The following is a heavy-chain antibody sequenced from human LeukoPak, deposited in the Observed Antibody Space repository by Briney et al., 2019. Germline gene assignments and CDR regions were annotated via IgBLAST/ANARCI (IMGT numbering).Heavy chain of an antibody. CDR2: IYYSGST. D-gene: IGHD1-20*01. CDR3: ARDIYTNNWTAPYY. CDR1: GGSMNSYY. Sequence: PSETLSLTCTVSGGSMNSYYWSWIRQPPGMGLEWIGYIYYSGSTNYNPSPKSRVTIPVETSKNQFSLKLTSVTAADTAMYYCARDIYTNNWTAPYYWGQGTLVTVSS. V-gene: IGHV4-59*01. J-gene: IGHJ4*02.